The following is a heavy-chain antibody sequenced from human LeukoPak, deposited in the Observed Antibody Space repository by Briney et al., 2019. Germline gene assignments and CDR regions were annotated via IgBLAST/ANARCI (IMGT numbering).Heavy chain of an antibody. D-gene: IGHD3-10*01. CDR1: GFTFSSYG. J-gene: IGHJ4*02. V-gene: IGHV3-30*18. CDR3: AKDSVGMVRGVISSETY. CDR2: ISYDGSNK. Sequence: GGSLRLSCAASGFTFSSYGMHWVRQAPGKGLEWVAVISYDGSNKYYADSVKGRFTISRDNSKNTLYLQMNSLRAEDTAVYYCAKDSVGMVRGVISSETYWGQGTLVTVSS.